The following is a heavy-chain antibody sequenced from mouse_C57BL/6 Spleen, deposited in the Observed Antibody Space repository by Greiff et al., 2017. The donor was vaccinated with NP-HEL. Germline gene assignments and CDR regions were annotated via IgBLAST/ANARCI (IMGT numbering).Heavy chain of an antibody. Sequence: EVKLMESGGDLVKPGGSLKLSCAASGFTFSSYGMSWVRQTPDKRLEWVATISSGGSYTYYPDSVKGRFTISRDNAKNTLYLQMSSLKSEDTAMYYCARHGYGNSYFDYWGQGTTLTVSS. V-gene: IGHV5-6*01. CDR3: ARHGYGNSYFDY. CDR1: GFTFSSYG. J-gene: IGHJ2*01. CDR2: ISSGGSYT. D-gene: IGHD2-1*01.